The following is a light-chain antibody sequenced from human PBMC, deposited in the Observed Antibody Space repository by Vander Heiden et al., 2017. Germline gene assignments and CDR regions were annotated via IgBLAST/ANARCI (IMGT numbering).Light chain of an antibody. V-gene: IGKV1-5*01. Sequence: DIQMTPSPSTLCTSVEDRVTISSRASQTIHKWLAWYQQKPGKAPELLIYDASTLQSGVPSRFSGAGSGTEFTLTISSLQPDDFATDYCQQYYTFPWTFGRGTKVDI. J-gene: IGKJ1*01. CDR2: DAS. CDR3: QQYYTFPWT. CDR1: QTIHKW.